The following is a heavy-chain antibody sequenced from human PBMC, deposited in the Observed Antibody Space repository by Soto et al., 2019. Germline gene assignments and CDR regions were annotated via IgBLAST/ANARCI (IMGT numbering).Heavy chain of an antibody. J-gene: IGHJ6*02. CDR2: IYSGGST. CDR1: GFTVSSNY. D-gene: IGHD6-6*01. V-gene: IGHV3-53*01. Sequence: GSLRLSCAASGFTVSSNYMSWVRQAPGKGLEWVSVIYSGGSTYYADSVKGRFTISRDNSKNTLYLQMNSLRAEDTAVFYCARGLVSSSTSRYYYYGMDVWGQGTTVTVSS. CDR3: ARGLVSSSTSRYYYYGMDV.